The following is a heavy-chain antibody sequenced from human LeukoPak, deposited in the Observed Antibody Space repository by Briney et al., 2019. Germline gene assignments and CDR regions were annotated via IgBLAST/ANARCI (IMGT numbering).Heavy chain of an antibody. J-gene: IGHJ4*02. CDR1: GYTFTSYG. CDR3: ARDPRYYFGSGSYSGNY. Sequence: ASVKVSCKASGYTFTSYGISWVRQAPGQGLEWMGWIYPKSGGTNFAQKFQGRVTMTRDTSMSTAYMELNRLTPDDTAVYYCARDPRYYFGSGSYSGNYWGPGTLVTVSS. CDR2: IYPKSGGT. D-gene: IGHD3-10*01. V-gene: IGHV1-2*02.